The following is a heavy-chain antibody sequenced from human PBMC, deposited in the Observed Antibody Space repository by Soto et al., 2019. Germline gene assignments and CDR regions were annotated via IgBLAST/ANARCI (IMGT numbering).Heavy chain of an antibody. CDR1: GGSFSGYY. D-gene: IGHD3-22*01. Sequence: SETLSLTCAVYGGSFSGYYWSWIRQPPGEGLEWIGEINHSGSTNYNPSLKSRVTISVDTSKNQFSLKLSSVTAADTAVYYCARGRYYYDSSGYYHGTARWFDPWGQGTLVTVSS. V-gene: IGHV4-34*01. CDR2: INHSGST. J-gene: IGHJ5*02. CDR3: ARGRYYYDSSGYYHGTARWFDP.